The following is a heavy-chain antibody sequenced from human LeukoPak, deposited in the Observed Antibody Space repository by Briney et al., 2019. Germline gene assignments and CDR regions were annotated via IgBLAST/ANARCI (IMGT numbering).Heavy chain of an antibody. D-gene: IGHD3-22*01. J-gene: IGHJ6*02. CDR3: ARGLRNYYDSSGYYYYGMDV. Sequence: SETLSLTCAVYGGSFSGYYRSWIRQPPGKGLEWIGEINHSGSTNYNPSLKSRVTISVDTSKNQFSLKLSSVTAADTAVYYCARGLRNYYDSSGYYYYGMDVWGQGTTVTVSS. V-gene: IGHV4-34*01. CDR2: INHSGST. CDR1: GGSFSGYY.